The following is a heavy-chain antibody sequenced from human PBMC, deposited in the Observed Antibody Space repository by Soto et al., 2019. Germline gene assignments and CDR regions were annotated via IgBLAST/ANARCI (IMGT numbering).Heavy chain of an antibody. CDR1: GFTFRTYY. CDR3: ARQSPSSSRHFDH. V-gene: IGHV3-21*01. J-gene: IGHJ4*02. CDR2: ISAGSTNI. D-gene: IGHD6-6*01. Sequence: EVELVESGGGLVKPGGSLTLSCAASGFTFRTYYMILVRQAPGKGLEWVSSISAGSTNIYYAPSVKGRFTISRDNAKNSRFRQINSLRAEDSAVYYCARQSPSSSRHFDHWGQGTLVTLSS.